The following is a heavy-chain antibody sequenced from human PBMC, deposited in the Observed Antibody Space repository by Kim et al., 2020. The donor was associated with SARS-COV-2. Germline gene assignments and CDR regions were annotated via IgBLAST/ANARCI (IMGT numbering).Heavy chain of an antibody. J-gene: IGHJ5*02. Sequence: SETLSLTCTVSGGSISSGSYYWSWIRQPAGKGLEWIGRIYTSGSTNYNPSLKSRVTISVDTSKNQISLKLSSVTAADTAVYYCAREGWGRFDPWGQGTLVTVSS. CDR2: IYTSGST. CDR1: GGSISSGSYY. CDR3: AREGWGRFDP. V-gene: IGHV4-61*02. D-gene: IGHD3-16*01.